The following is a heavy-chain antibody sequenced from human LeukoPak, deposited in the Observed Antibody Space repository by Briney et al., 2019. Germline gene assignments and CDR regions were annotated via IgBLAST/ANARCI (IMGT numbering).Heavy chain of an antibody. V-gene: IGHV3-11*01. CDR2: ISSSGSTI. J-gene: IGHJ6*03. CDR1: GFTVSSNY. CDR3: ARDRRLGTSYYYYYYMDV. D-gene: IGHD1/OR15-1a*01. Sequence: PGGSLRLSCAASGFTVSSNYMSWVRQAPGKGLEWVSYISSSGSTIYYADSVKGRFTISRDNAKNSLYLQMNSLRAEDTAVYYCARDRRLGTSYYYYYYMDVWGKGTTVTVSS.